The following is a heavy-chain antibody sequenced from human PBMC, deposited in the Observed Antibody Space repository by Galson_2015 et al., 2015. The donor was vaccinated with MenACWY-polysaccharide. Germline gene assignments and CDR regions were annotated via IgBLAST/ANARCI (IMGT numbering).Heavy chain of an antibody. CDR2: TSGSDGST. CDR3: AKGHTDRNGYYYFDY. V-gene: IGHV3-23*01. Sequence: SLRLSCAASGFTFSSYAMSWVRQAAGRGLEWVSSTSGSDGSTYYADSVKGRFTTSRDNSKNTLYLQMNYLRAEDTAVYYCAKGHTDRNGYYYFDYWGQGTLVTVSS. CDR1: GFTFSSYA. J-gene: IGHJ4*02. D-gene: IGHD3-22*01.